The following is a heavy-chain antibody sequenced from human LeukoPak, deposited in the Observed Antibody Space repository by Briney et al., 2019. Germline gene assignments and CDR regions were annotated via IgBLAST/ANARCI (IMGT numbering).Heavy chain of an antibody. CDR3: AKAPSRDTGVGLIDY. J-gene: IGHJ4*02. V-gene: IGHV3-9*03. D-gene: IGHD5-18*01. Sequence: GGSLRLSCAASGFTFDDYAMHWVRQAPGKGLEWVSGISWNSGSIGYADSVKGRFTISRDNAKNSLYLQMNSLRAEDMALYYCAKAPSRDTGVGLIDYWGQGTLVTVSS. CDR1: GFTFDDYA. CDR2: ISWNSGSI.